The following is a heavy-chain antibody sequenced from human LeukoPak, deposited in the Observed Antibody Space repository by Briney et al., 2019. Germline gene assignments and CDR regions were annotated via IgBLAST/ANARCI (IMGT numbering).Heavy chain of an antibody. Sequence: SATLSLTCAVYGGSFSGYYWSWIRQPPGKGLEWIGEINHSGSTNYNPSLKSRVTISVDTSKNQFSLKLSSVTAADTAVYYCARGEGYYYDSSGYYPSYFDYWGQGTLVTVSS. CDR3: ARGEGYYYDSSGYYPSYFDY. V-gene: IGHV4-34*01. CDR1: GGSFSGYY. D-gene: IGHD3-22*01. CDR2: INHSGST. J-gene: IGHJ4*02.